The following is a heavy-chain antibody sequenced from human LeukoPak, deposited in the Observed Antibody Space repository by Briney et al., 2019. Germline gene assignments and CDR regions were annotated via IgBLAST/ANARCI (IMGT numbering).Heavy chain of an antibody. CDR1: GFTFNSYA. CDR2: ISGGDNNT. Sequence: GGSLRLSCAASGFTFNSYAMSWVRQAPGKGLERVSTISGGDNNTYYADSVKGRSTISRDNSKNTVYLQVNSLRADDTAVYYCAKSPYDHWGQGTLVTVSS. CDR3: AKSPYDH. V-gene: IGHV3-23*01. J-gene: IGHJ4*02.